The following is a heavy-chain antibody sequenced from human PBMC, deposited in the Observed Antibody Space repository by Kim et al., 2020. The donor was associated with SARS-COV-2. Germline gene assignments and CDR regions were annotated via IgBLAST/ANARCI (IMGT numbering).Heavy chain of an antibody. V-gene: IGHV3-30*01. CDR3: ARVAAAGTGPIDY. Sequence: YYADYVKGRFTISRDNSKNTLYLQMNSLRAEDTAVYYCARVAAAGTGPIDYWGQGTLVTVSS. J-gene: IGHJ4*02. D-gene: IGHD6-13*01.